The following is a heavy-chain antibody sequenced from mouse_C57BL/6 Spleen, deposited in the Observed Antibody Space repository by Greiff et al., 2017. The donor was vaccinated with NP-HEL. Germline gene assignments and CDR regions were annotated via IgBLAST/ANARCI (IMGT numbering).Heavy chain of an antibody. CDR1: GYTFTDYN. V-gene: IGHV1-22*01. CDR2: INPNNGGT. CDR3: ARGEGSPEEWFAY. J-gene: IGHJ3*01. Sequence: EVQLQQSGPELVKPGASVKMSCKASGYTFTDYNMHWVKQSHGKSLEWIGYINPNNGGTSYNQKFKGKATLTVNKSSSTAYMELRSLTSEDSAVYYCARGEGSPEEWFAYWGQGTLVTVSA.